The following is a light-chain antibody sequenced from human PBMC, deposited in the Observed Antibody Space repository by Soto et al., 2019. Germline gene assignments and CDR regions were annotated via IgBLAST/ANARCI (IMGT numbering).Light chain of an antibody. J-gene: IGKJ1*01. CDR2: KAS. Sequence: DIQMTQSPSTLSASVGDRVTLTCRASQSISSWLAWYQQKPGKAPKLLIYKASSLESGVPSRLSGSGSGTEFTLTISSLQPDDFATYYCQQYNSYSSFGQGTKVDIK. V-gene: IGKV1-5*03. CDR3: QQYNSYSS. CDR1: QSISSW.